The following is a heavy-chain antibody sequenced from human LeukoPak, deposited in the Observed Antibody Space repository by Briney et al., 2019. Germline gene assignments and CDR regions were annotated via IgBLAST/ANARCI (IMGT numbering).Heavy chain of an antibody. D-gene: IGHD3-16*02. Sequence: SEALSDTCIVSRGSISGYFWTWMRQPPGKGLEWIGYIYSSGSTNYNLSIKRRVTISVDTSKIQFSLRLRSVTAAGTALYCCARHRYAGSLFYFDLWGQGTLVTVS. CDR3: ARHRYAGSLFYFDL. V-gene: IGHV4-59*08. J-gene: IGHJ4*02. CDR2: IYSSGST. CDR1: RGSISGYF.